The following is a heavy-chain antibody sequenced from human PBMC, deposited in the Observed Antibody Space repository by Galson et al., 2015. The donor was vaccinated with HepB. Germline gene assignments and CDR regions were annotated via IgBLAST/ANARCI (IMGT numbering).Heavy chain of an antibody. Sequence: SLRLSCAASGFTFSSYWMHWVRQAPGKGLVWVSRINSDGSSTSYADSVKGRFTISRDNAKNTLYPQINSLRAEDTTVYYCARVGADFDYWGQGTLVTVSS. CDR1: GFTFSSYW. CDR3: ARVGADFDY. CDR2: INSDGSST. J-gene: IGHJ4*02. D-gene: IGHD1-26*01. V-gene: IGHV3-74*01.